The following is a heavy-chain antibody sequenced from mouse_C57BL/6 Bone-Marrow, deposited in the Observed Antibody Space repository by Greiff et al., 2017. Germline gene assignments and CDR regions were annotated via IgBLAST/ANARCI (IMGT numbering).Heavy chain of an antibody. CDR1: GYTFTDYN. CDR3: ARNCFYFYYAMDY. Sequence: VQLKQSGPELVKPGASVKMSCKASGYTFTDYNMHWVKQSHGKSLEWIGYINPNNGGTSYNQKFKGKATLTVNKSSSTAYMELRSLTSEDSAVYYCARNCFYFYYAMDYWGQGTSVTVSS. V-gene: IGHV1-22*01. D-gene: IGHD2-3*01. CDR2: INPNNGGT. J-gene: IGHJ4*01.